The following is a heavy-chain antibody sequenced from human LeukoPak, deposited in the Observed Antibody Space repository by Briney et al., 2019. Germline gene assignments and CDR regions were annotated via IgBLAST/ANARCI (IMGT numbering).Heavy chain of an antibody. D-gene: IGHD3-10*01. CDR1: GGSISSSNW. J-gene: IGHJ4*02. CDR3: TTYYYGSGSYGDY. CDR2: IYHSGST. V-gene: IGHV4-4*02. Sequence: SETLSLTCAVSGGSISSSNWWSWVRQPPGKGLEWIGEIYHSGSTNYNPSLKSRVTISVDKSKNQFSLKLSSVTAADTAVYYCTTYYYGSGSYGDYWGQGTLVTVSS.